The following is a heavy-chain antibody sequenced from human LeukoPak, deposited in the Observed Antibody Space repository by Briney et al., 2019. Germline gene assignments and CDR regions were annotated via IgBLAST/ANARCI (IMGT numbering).Heavy chain of an antibody. V-gene: IGHV3-23*01. J-gene: IGHJ4*02. CDR2: ISGSGGST. CDR3: ARPIDNGSGSYYFDY. D-gene: IGHD3-10*01. CDR1: GFTFSSYA. Sequence: GGSLRLSCAASGFTFSSYAMSWVRQAPGKGLEWVSAISGSGGSTYYADSVKGRFTISRDNSKDTLSLQMNTLRPEDTAVYYCARPIDNGSGSYYFDYWGQGTLVTVSS.